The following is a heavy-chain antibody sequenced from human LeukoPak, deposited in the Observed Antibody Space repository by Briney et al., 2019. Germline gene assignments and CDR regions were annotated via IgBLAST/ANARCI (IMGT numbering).Heavy chain of an antibody. CDR2: IYYSGST. CDR1: GGSISSSSYY. V-gene: IGHV4-39*07. D-gene: IGHD2-15*01. Sequence: SETLSLTCTVSGGSISSSSYYWGWIRQPPGKGLEWIGSIYYSGSTYYNPSLKSRVTISVDTSKNRFSLKLSSVTAADTAVYYCARGSLYCSGGSCYPYYFDYWGQGTLVTVSS. CDR3: ARGSLYCSGGSCYPYYFDY. J-gene: IGHJ4*02.